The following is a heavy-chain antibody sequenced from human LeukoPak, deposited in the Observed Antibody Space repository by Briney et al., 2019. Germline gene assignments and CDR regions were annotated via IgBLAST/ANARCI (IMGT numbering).Heavy chain of an antibody. CDR1: GDSISSSHW. CDR2: IYHSGNT. D-gene: IGHD1-26*01. Sequence: PSETLSLTCAVSGDSISSSHWWSWVRQSPGEGLEWIGEIYHSGNTNYNPSLKSRVAISLDKSSNQFSLRLTSVTAADTAMYFCAREEMPGKFDYWGQGILVTVSS. V-gene: IGHV4-4*02. CDR3: AREEMPGKFDY. J-gene: IGHJ4*02.